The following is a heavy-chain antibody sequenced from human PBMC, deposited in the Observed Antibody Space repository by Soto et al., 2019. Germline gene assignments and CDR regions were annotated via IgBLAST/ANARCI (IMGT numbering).Heavy chain of an antibody. CDR1: GYTFTSYG. CDR3: ARPSSPYSSGWFDY. V-gene: IGHV1-18*01. Sequence: ASVKVSCKASGYTFTSYGISWVRQAPGQGLEWMGWISAYNGNTNYAQKLQGRVTMTTDTSTSTAYMELRSLRSDDTAVYECARPSSPYSSGWFDYWGQGTLVTVSS. CDR2: ISAYNGNT. D-gene: IGHD6-19*01. J-gene: IGHJ5*01.